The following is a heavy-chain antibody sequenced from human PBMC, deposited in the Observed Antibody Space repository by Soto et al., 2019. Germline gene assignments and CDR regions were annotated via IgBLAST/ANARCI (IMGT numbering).Heavy chain of an antibody. V-gene: IGHV1-2*04. J-gene: IGHJ5*02. D-gene: IGHD3-10*01. CDR2: INPNSGGT. Sequence: GASVKVSCKASGYTFTGYYMHWVRQAPGQGLEWMGWINPNSGGTNYAQKFQGWVTMTRDTSISTAYMELSRLRSDDTAVYYCARDSEGPYYYGSGESNWFDPWGQGTLVTVS. CDR3: ARDSEGPYYYGSGESNWFDP. CDR1: GYTFTGYY.